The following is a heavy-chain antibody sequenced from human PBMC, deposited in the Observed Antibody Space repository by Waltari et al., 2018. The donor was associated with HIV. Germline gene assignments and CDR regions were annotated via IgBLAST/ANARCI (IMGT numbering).Heavy chain of an antibody. Sequence: QVQLVESGGGVVQPGRSLRLSCAASGFTFGSYAMHWFRQAPGKGLEWVAVISYYGDNKYYADSVKGRFTISRDNSKNTLYLQMNSLRAEDTAVYYCAKGASGWSPGYWGQGTLVTVSS. D-gene: IGHD6-19*01. J-gene: IGHJ4*02. V-gene: IGHV3-30*18. CDR1: GFTFGSYA. CDR3: AKGASGWSPGY. CDR2: ISYYGDNK.